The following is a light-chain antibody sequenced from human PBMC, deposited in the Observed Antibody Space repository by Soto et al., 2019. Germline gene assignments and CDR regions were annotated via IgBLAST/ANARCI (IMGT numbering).Light chain of an antibody. J-gene: IGKJ1*01. CDR3: QQYNSYSLT. CDR1: QSISSW. Sequence: DIQMTQSPSTLSASVGDRVTITCRASQSISSWLAWYQQKPGKAPKLLIYDASSLESGAPSRFSGSGSGTEFTLTISSLQPDDFATYYCQQYNSYSLTFGQGTKVDIK. CDR2: DAS. V-gene: IGKV1-5*01.